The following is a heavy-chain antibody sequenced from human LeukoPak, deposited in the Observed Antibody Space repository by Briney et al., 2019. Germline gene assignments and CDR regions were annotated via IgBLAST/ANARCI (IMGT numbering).Heavy chain of an antibody. CDR2: IYPGDSDT. CDR3: ACGSFGGFNL. V-gene: IGHV5-51*01. CDR1: GYSFTSLW. D-gene: IGHD3-16*01. J-gene: IGHJ5*02. Sequence: GESLKISCKGSGYSFTSLWIVWVRQMPGKGLEWVGNIYPGDSDTRYSPYFHGQVTISADKSISTAYLQWSSLQASDSAVYYCACGSFGGFNLWGQGTLVTVSS.